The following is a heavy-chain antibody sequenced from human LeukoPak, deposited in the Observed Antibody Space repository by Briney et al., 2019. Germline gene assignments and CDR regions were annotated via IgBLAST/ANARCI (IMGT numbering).Heavy chain of an antibody. Sequence: GASVTVSCKASGYTFTGYYMHWVRQAPGQGLEWMGWINPDSGGTNYAQKFQGRVTMTRDTSISTAYMELSRLRSDDTAVYYCAREAGITMIVYWGQGTLVTVSS. J-gene: IGHJ4*02. CDR1: GYTFTGYY. D-gene: IGHD3-22*01. CDR3: AREAGITMIVY. V-gene: IGHV1-2*02. CDR2: INPDSGGT.